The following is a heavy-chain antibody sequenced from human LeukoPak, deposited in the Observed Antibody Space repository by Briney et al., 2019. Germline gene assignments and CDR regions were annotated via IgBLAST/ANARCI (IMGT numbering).Heavy chain of an antibody. Sequence: SETLSLTCAVYGGSFSGYYWSWIGQPPGKGLEWIGEINHSGSTNYNPSLKSRVAISVDTSKNQFSLKLSSVTAADTAVYYCASSFRSTSRKFDYWGQGTLVTVSS. CDR1: GGSFSGYY. V-gene: IGHV4-34*01. D-gene: IGHD2-2*01. CDR2: INHSGST. J-gene: IGHJ4*02. CDR3: ASSFRSTSRKFDY.